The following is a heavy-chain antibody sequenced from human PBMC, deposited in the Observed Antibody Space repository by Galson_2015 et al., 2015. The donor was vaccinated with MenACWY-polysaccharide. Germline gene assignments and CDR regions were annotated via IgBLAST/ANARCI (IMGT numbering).Heavy chain of an antibody. CDR1: GFTFSSFW. J-gene: IGHJ2*01. D-gene: IGHD3-22*01. CDR3: ARDPLDSSGYTRGSVFDL. Sequence: SLRLSCAASGFTFSSFWMSWVRQAPGKGLEWVAIIKQDGSEKYYVDSVKGRFSISRDNAKNPLYLQMNSLRSEDTAVYYCARDPLDSSGYTRGSVFDLW. CDR2: IKQDGSEK. V-gene: IGHV3-7*01.